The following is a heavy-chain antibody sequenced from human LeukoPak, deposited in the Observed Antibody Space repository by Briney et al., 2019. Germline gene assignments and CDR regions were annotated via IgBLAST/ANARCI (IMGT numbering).Heavy chain of an antibody. CDR1: GLHFSGTA. D-gene: IGHD6-19*01. CDR3: AKDGAQYSSGPECDP. Sequence: GGSLRLSCAASGLHFSGTAMSWVRQAPGKGLEWVSAISHDGMNAYYADSVMGRFTISRDNSKKTVSLEMSSLTAADTGVYYCAKDGAQYSSGPECDPRGQGALVTVSP. V-gene: IGHV3-23*01. J-gene: IGHJ5*02. CDR2: ISHDGMNA.